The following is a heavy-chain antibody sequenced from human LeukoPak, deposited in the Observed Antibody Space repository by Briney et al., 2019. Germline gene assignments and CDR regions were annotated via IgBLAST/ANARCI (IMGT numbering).Heavy chain of an antibody. CDR3: ARLSRGVGATDAFDI. CDR1: GGSISSYY. V-gene: IGHV4-59*08. D-gene: IGHD1-26*01. Sequence: SETLSPTCTVSGGSISSYYWSWIRQPPGKGLEWIGYIYYSGSTNYNPSLKSRVTISVDTSKNQFSLKLSSVTAADTAVYYCARLSRGVGATDAFDIWGQGTMVTVSS. CDR2: IYYSGST. J-gene: IGHJ3*02.